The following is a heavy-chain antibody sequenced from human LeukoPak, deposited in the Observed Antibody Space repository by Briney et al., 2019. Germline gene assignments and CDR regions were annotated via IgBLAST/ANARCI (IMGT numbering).Heavy chain of an antibody. CDR1: GFPFDRYW. D-gene: IGHD2-8*01. Sequence: GGSLRLSCAASGFPFDRYWMSWVRLAPGKGLEWVANIKHDGSEKKFVDSVKGRFTISRDNAESSLYLQMNSLRAEDTAVYYCARQPINEAYFDFWGQGTLVTVSS. J-gene: IGHJ4*02. V-gene: IGHV3-7*01. CDR2: IKHDGSEK. CDR3: ARQPINEAYFDF.